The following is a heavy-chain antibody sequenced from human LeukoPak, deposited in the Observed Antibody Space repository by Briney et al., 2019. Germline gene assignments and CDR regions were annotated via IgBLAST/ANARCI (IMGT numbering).Heavy chain of an antibody. CDR3: AKDRVTTVTTFFSQFDF. CDR1: GFTFSSYA. CDR2: ITGSGDKT. V-gene: IGHV3-23*01. Sequence: PGGSLRLSCAASGFTFSSYAMSWVRQVPGKGLEWVSGITGSGDKTYYTDSLKGRFTISRDNSKNTLFLQISSLRADDTAVYYCAKDRVTTVTTFFSQFDFWGQGTLVTVSS. J-gene: IGHJ4*02. D-gene: IGHD4-11*01.